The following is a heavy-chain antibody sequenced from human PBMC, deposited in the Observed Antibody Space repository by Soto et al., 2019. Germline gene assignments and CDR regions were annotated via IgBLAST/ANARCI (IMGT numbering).Heavy chain of an antibody. CDR1: GDSVSGTHW. J-gene: IGHJ4*02. CDR2: IHHSGSF. CDR3: VRAPHY. Sequence: QVQLQESGPGLVKPSKTLSLTCAVSGDSVSGTHWWSWVRQPPGKGLEWIGEIHHSGSFNYNPSLKTRVTMSVDKSKNQFSLNLSSVTAADTAVYYCVRAPHYWGQGTLVTVSS. V-gene: IGHV4-4*02.